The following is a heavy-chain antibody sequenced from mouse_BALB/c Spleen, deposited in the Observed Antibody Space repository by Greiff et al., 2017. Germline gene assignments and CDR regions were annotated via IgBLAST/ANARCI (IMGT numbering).Heavy chain of an antibody. CDR2: ISSGGSYT. J-gene: IGHJ2*01. CDR1: GFTFSSYT. D-gene: IGHD2-12*01. V-gene: IGHV5-6-4*01. Sequence: EVQLVESGGGLVKPGGSLKLSCAASGFTFSSYTMSWVRQTPEKRLEWVATISSGGSYTYYPDSVKGRFTISRDNAKNTLYLQMSSLKSEDTAMYYCTRDLRLGFDYWGQGTTLTVSS. CDR3: TRDLRLGFDY.